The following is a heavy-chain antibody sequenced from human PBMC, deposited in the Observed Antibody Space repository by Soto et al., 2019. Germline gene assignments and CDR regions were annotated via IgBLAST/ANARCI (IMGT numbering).Heavy chain of an antibody. D-gene: IGHD3-10*01. Sequence: ASVKVSCKASGYTFTSYDINWVRQDTRQGLEWMGWMNPNSGNTGYAQKFQGRVTMTRNTSISTAYMELSSLRSEDTAVYYCASGDLRGATDYFDYWGQGTLVTVSS. J-gene: IGHJ4*02. CDR2: MNPNSGNT. CDR1: GYTFTSYD. V-gene: IGHV1-8*01. CDR3: ASGDLRGATDYFDY.